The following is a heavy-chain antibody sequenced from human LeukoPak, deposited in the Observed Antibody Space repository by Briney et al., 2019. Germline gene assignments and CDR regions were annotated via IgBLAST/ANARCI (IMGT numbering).Heavy chain of an antibody. CDR3: ARARDDYINNWFDP. J-gene: IGHJ5*02. Sequence: PAETLSLTCIVSGGSTNSYYWNWIRQPPGKGLEWIGYVFYSGNTNYNPSLKSRVTISVDASKSQLSLKLSSVTAADTAVYYCARARDDYINNWFDPWGQGTLVTVSS. CDR2: VFYSGNT. CDR1: GGSTNSYY. V-gene: IGHV4-59*01. D-gene: IGHD5-24*01.